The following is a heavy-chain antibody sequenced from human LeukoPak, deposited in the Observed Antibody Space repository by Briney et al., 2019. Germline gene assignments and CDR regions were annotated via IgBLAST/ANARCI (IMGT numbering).Heavy chain of an antibody. CDR2: IYYDGST. V-gene: IGHV4-59*08. D-gene: IGHD3-22*01. Sequence: SETLSLTCTVSGGSISSYYRSWIRQPPGKGLEWIGYIYYDGSTNYNPSLKSRVTMSLDTSKNQFSLKLSSVTAADTAVYYCARQLPFDTSGYYQYWGQGTLVTVSS. J-gene: IGHJ4*02. CDR1: GGSISSYY. CDR3: ARQLPFDTSGYYQY.